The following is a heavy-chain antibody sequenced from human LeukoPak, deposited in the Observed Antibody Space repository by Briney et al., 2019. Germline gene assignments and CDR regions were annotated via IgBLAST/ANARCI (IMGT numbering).Heavy chain of an antibody. Sequence: SETLSLTCTVSGGSISSYYWSWIRQPAGKGLGWIGRIYTSGSTNYNPSLKSRVTMSVDTSKNQFSLKLSSVTAADTAVYYCARHRSEAAYDFWGQGTLVTVSS. CDR1: GGSISSYY. J-gene: IGHJ4*02. CDR3: ARHRSEAAYDF. CDR2: IYTSGST. D-gene: IGHD3-10*01. V-gene: IGHV4-4*07.